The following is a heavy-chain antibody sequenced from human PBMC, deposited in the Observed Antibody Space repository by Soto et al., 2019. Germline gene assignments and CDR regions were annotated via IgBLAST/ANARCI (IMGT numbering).Heavy chain of an antibody. D-gene: IGHD1-7*01. CDR3: ATAGNYRFDY. Sequence: EVQLVESGGGLVQPGGSLRLSCAASGFTFSSTWMHWVRQAPGKGLVWVARMNSDGSTTNYADSVKGRFSISRDNAKNTLFLQMSSLSVEDTAVYYCATAGNYRFDYWGQGTLVTVSS. CDR2: MNSDGSTT. V-gene: IGHV3-74*01. CDR1: GFTFSSTW. J-gene: IGHJ4*02.